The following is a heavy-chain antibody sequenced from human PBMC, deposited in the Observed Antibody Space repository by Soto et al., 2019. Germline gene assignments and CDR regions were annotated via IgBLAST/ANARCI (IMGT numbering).Heavy chain of an antibody. V-gene: IGHV3-33*01. Sequence: QPGGSLRLSCAASGFTFSSYGMHWVRQAPGKGLEWVAVIWYDGSNKYYADSVKGRFTISRDNSENTLYLQMNSLRAEDTAVYYCASESSSFRPSPFDPWGQGTLVTVSS. CDR2: IWYDGSNK. CDR3: ASESSSFRPSPFDP. CDR1: GFTFSSYG. D-gene: IGHD6-13*01. J-gene: IGHJ5*02.